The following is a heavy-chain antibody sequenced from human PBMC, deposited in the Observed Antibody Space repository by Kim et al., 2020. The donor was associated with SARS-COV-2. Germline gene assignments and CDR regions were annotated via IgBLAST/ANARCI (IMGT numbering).Heavy chain of an antibody. J-gene: IGHJ4*02. CDR2: IHPNTGDT. CDR1: GYTFAGHY. D-gene: IGHD3-16*01. CDR3: ALDSGATFGYFDY. V-gene: IGHV1-2*06. Sequence: ASVKVSCKGSGYTFAGHYIHWVRRAPGQGLEWLGRIHPNTGDTDYTQKFQGRVTMTRDTSLNTAYMELSRLTSDDTAMYYCALDSGATFGYFDYWGQGTL.